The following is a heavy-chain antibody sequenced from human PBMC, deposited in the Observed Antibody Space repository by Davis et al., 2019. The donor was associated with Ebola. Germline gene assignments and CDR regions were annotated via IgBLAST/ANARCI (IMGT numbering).Heavy chain of an antibody. CDR2: ITPGSGTT. CDR1: GYTFAIYY. Sequence: ASVKVSCKASGYTFAIYYIHWVRLAPGQGLEWMGVITPGSGTTIYAQKFQGRVTMTSDTSTSTVSMELSSLRSEDTAVYYCARDGFVGATVIDYWGQGTLVTGSS. D-gene: IGHD1-26*01. CDR3: ARDGFVGATVIDY. J-gene: IGHJ4*02. V-gene: IGHV1-46*01.